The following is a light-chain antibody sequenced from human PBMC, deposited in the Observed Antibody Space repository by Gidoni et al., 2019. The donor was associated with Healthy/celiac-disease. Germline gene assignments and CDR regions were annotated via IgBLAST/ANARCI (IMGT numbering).Light chain of an antibody. CDR2: AAS. J-gene: IGKJ1*01. CDR3: LQDYNFPWT. Sequence: AIQMTKSPSSLSASVGDRVTINCRASQGIRNDLGWYQQKPWKAHKLLIYAASSLQSGFPSRFSGSGSGTDFTLTSSSLQPEDFAIYYCLQDYNFPWTFGQXTKVEIK. V-gene: IGKV1-6*01. CDR1: QGIRND.